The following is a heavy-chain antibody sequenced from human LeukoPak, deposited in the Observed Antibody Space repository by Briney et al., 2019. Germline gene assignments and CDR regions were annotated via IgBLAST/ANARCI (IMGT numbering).Heavy chain of an antibody. D-gene: IGHD6-13*01. V-gene: IGHV4-31*03. Sequence: PSETLSLTCTVSGGSISSGGYYWSWIRQHPGKGLEWIGYIYYSGSTYYNASLKSRATISVDTSKNQSSLKLSSVTDADTAVYYCARGHRSRTGFDPWGQGALVTVSS. CDR2: IYYSGST. J-gene: IGHJ5*02. CDR3: ARGHRSRTGFDP. CDR1: GGSISSGGYY.